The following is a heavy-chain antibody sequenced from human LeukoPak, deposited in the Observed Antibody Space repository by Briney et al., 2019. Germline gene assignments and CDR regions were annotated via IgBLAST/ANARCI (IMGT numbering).Heavy chain of an antibody. Sequence: LGGSLRLSCAASGFTVSSNYMSWVRQAPGKGLEWVSVIYSGGSTYYADSVKGRFTISRDKSKNTLYLQMNSLRAEDTAVYYCAKMATRGGIAVAGKGVYFDYWGQGTLVTVSS. CDR3: AKMATRGGIAVAGKGVYFDY. D-gene: IGHD6-19*01. J-gene: IGHJ4*02. CDR1: GFTVSSNY. V-gene: IGHV3-53*01. CDR2: IYSGGST.